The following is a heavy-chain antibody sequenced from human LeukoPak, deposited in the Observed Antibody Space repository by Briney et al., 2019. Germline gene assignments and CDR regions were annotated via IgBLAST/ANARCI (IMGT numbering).Heavy chain of an antibody. CDR1: GGAISSYY. CDR2: IYPSGST. J-gene: IGHJ4*02. D-gene: IGHD3-10*01. CDR3: AREARNYYGSGSYYRFDY. Sequence: SESLSLTWTVSGGAISSYYWSWIGQTAQERLDWIGRIYPSGSTNYNPSLKSRVTMSVDTSKNQFSLKLSSVTAADTAVYYCAREARNYYGSGSYYRFDYWGQGTLVTVSS. V-gene: IGHV4-4*07.